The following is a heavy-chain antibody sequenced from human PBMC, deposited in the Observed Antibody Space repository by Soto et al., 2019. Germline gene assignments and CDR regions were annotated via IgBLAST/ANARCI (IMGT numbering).Heavy chain of an antibody. V-gene: IGHV3-74*01. J-gene: IGHJ6*02. CDR2: INSDGSST. CDR3: ARGRVHYDILTGYYGDYYYGMDV. D-gene: IGHD3-9*01. Sequence: GSLRLSCAASGFTFSSYWMHWVRQAPGKGLVWVSRINSDGSSTSYADSVKGRFTISRDNAKNTLYLQMNSLRAEDTAVYYFARGRVHYDILTGYYGDYYYGMDVWAQGTTVTVSS. CDR1: GFTFSSYW.